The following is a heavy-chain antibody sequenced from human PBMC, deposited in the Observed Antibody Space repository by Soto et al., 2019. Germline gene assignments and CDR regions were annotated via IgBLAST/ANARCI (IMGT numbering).Heavy chain of an antibody. CDR1: GFTFSNAW. CDR2: IKSKTDGGTT. Sequence: NPGGSLRLSCAASGFTFSNAWMSWVRQAPGKGLEWVGRIKSKTDGGTTDYAAPVKGRFTISRDDSKNTLYLQMNSLKTEDTAVYYCTTDLMEDRSFSKYWGQGTLVTVSS. CDR3: TTDLMEDRSFSKY. V-gene: IGHV3-15*01. J-gene: IGHJ4*02. D-gene: IGHD2-8*01.